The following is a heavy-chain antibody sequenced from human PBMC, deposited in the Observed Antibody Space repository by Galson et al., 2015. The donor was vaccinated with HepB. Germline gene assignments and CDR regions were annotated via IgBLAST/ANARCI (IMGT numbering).Heavy chain of an antibody. D-gene: IGHD2-2*02. J-gene: IGHJ6*03. Sequence: SVKVSCKASGYTFTSYYMHWVRQAPGQGLEWMGIINPSGGSTSYAQKFQGRVTMTRDTSTSTVYMELSSLRSEDTAVYYCARDGDIVVVPAAILNYYYYMDVWGKGTTVTVSS. V-gene: IGHV1-46*01. CDR1: GYTFTSYY. CDR2: INPSGGST. CDR3: ARDGDIVVVPAAILNYYYYMDV.